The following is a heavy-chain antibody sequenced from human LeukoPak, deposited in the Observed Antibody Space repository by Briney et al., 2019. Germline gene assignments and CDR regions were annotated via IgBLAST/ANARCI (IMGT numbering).Heavy chain of an antibody. CDR1: GGSISSGGYS. J-gene: IGHJ6*02. V-gene: IGHV4-30-2*02. CDR3: ARGPMTTVTTTRVFYYYGMDV. CDR2: IYHSGST. Sequence: SQTLSLTCAVSGGSISSGGYSWSWIRQPPGKGLEWIGYIYHSGSTYYNPSLKSRVTISVDTSKNQFSLKLSSVTAADTAVYYCARGPMTTVTTTRVFYYYGMDVWGQGTTVTVSS. D-gene: IGHD4-17*01.